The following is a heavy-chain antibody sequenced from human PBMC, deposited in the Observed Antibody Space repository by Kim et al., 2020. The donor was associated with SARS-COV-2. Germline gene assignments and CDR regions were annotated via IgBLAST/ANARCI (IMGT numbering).Heavy chain of an antibody. D-gene: IGHD5-12*01. J-gene: IGHJ6*02. CDR2: IIPIFGTA. Sequence: SVKVSCKASGGTFSSYAISWVRQAPGQGLEWMGGIIPIFGTANYAQKFQGRVTITADESTSTAYMELSSLRSEDTAVYYCARDRQNSGYAEDYYYYGMDVWGQGTTVTVSS. CDR1: GGTFSSYA. V-gene: IGHV1-69*13. CDR3: ARDRQNSGYAEDYYYYGMDV.